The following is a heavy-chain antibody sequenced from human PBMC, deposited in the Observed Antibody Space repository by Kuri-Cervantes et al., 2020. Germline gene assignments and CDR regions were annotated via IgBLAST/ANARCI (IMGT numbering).Heavy chain of an antibody. CDR2: IRSKAYGGTT. V-gene: IGHV3-49*04. J-gene: IGHJ6*03. CDR1: GFTFSNAW. Sequence: GGSLRLSCAASGFTFSNAWMSWVRQAPGKGLEWVGFIRSKAYGGTTEYAASVKGRFTISRDDSKSIAYLQMNSLKTEDTAVYYCSRGEISIFGVVPKYYYYMDVWGKGTTVTVSS. CDR3: SRGEISIFGVVPKYYYYMDV. D-gene: IGHD3-3*01.